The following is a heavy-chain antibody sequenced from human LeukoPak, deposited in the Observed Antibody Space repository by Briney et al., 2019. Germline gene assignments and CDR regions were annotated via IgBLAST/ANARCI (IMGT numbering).Heavy chain of an antibody. Sequence: SQTLSPTCTVSGGSISSADYYWSWIRQHPGKGLEWIGYIYYSGSTYYSSSLKSRVTISLNTSKNQFSLKLSSVTAADTAMYYCARVHDGSGSIDYWGQGTLVTVSS. CDR2: IYYSGST. D-gene: IGHD3-10*01. CDR3: ARVHDGSGSIDY. V-gene: IGHV4-31*03. J-gene: IGHJ4*02. CDR1: GGSISSADYY.